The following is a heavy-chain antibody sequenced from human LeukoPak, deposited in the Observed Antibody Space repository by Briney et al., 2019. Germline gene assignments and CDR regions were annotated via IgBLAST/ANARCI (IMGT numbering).Heavy chain of an antibody. J-gene: IGHJ4*02. V-gene: IGHV3-9*01. D-gene: IGHD3-9*01. CDR2: ISYNSGSI. CDR1: GFTFEDYA. Sequence: GGSLRLSCAASGFTFEDYAMHWVRRAAGKGLEWVSAISYNSGSIVYADSVKGRFTISRDNAKNSLYLQMNSLRAEDTAVYYCARDGYFDWLFEFDYWGQGTLVTVSS. CDR3: ARDGYFDWLFEFDY.